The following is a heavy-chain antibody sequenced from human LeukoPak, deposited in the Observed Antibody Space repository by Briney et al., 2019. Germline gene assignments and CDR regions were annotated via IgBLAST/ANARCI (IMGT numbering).Heavy chain of an antibody. CDR3: ARGRTTTDY. CDR2: INPKSGGT. Sequence: ASVKVSCKASGYTFTDFFMHWVRQAPGQGLEWMGRINPKSGGTNYAQKFQGGVTVTRDTSTSTAYMELSRLTPDDAAVYYCARGRTTTDYWGQGTLVTVSS. V-gene: IGHV1-2*06. CDR1: GYTFTDFF. D-gene: IGHD1-1*01. J-gene: IGHJ4*02.